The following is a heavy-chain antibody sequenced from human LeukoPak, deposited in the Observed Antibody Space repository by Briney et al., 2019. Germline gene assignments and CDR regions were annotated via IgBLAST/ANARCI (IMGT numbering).Heavy chain of an antibody. V-gene: IGHV4-38-2*01. D-gene: IGHD6-19*01. CDR1: GYSMNSGYY. CDR2: MYHSGTT. J-gene: IGHJ4*02. CDR3: ARLDNSAWDFDY. Sequence: SETLSPTCAVSGYSMNSGYYWGWIRQTPGKGLEWIGSMYHSGTTFYNPPLKSRVTISIDTSKNHLSLRLGSVTAADTSVYYCARLDNSAWDFDYWGQGTLVTVSS.